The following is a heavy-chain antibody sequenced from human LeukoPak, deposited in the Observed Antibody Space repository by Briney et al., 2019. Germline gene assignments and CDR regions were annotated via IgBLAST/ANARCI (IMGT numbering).Heavy chain of an antibody. V-gene: IGHV4-38-2*02. CDR3: ARPGYSYGYPVWFDP. J-gene: IGHJ5*02. D-gene: IGHD5-18*01. CDR2: IYHSGTT. Sequence: SETLSLTCTVSGYFISSGYYWGWIRQPPGKGLEWIGSIYHSGTTYYNPSLRSRVTISVDTSKNQFSLKLSSVTAADTAVYYCARPGYSYGYPVWFDPWGQGTLVTVSS. CDR1: GYFISSGYY.